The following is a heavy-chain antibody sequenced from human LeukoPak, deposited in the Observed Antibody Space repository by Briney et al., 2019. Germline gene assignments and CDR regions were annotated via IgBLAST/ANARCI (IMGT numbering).Heavy chain of an antibody. CDR1: DYTFTSYG. Sequence: GASVKVSCKASDYTFTSYGISWVRQAPGQGLEWMGWISAYNGNTNYAQKLQGRVTMTTDTSTSTAYMELRSLRSDDTAVYYCARVMYSSSWYDPYYYYYMDVWGKGTTVTVSS. D-gene: IGHD6-13*01. CDR2: ISAYNGNT. J-gene: IGHJ6*03. CDR3: ARVMYSSSWYDPYYYYYMDV. V-gene: IGHV1-18*01.